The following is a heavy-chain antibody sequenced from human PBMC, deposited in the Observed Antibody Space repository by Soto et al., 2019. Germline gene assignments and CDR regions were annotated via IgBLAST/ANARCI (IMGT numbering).Heavy chain of an antibody. CDR1: GYTFTSYG. Sequence: QVQLVQSGAEEKKPGASVKVSCKASGYTFTSYGVHWVRQAPGQRLEWMGWINAGNGNTKYSQKFQGRVTITRDTSASTAYMELSSPRSEDTAVYYCARAPGGPGIAEYWGQGTLVTVSS. CDR2: INAGNGNT. J-gene: IGHJ4*02. CDR3: ARAPGGPGIAEY. D-gene: IGHD6-13*01. V-gene: IGHV1-3*05.